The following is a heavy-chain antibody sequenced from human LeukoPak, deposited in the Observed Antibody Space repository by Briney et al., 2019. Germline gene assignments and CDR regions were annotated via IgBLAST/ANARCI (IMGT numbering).Heavy chain of an antibody. CDR2: ISYDGSNN. D-gene: IGHD2-21*02. Sequence: SGGSLRLSCAASGFTFSSYAMHWVRQAPGKGLEWVAVISYDGSNNYYADSVKGRFTISRDNSKNTLYLQMNSLRAEDTAVYYCARDPAIVVVTATLDYWGQGTLVTVSS. CDR1: GFTFSSYA. V-gene: IGHV3-30-3*01. J-gene: IGHJ4*02. CDR3: ARDPAIVVVTATLDY.